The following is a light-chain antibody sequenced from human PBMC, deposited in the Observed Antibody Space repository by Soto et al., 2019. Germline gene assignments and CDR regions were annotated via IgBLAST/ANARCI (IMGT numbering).Light chain of an antibody. V-gene: IGKV3-20*01. CDR3: QQYGGSPRT. Sequence: EIVLTQSPDTLSLSPGERATLSCRASHTVTSNYLAWYQQKPGQAPRLLIYGASSRATDIPDRFSGSGSGTDFTLTISRPETEDFAVYYCQQYGGSPRTFGQGTKVEIK. CDR2: GAS. J-gene: IGKJ1*01. CDR1: HTVTSNY.